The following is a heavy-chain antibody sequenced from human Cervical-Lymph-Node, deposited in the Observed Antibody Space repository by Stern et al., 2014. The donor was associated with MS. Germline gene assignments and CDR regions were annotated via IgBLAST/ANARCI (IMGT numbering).Heavy chain of an antibody. V-gene: IGHV3-30*04. D-gene: IGHD3-3*01. CDR2: ISYDGSNK. J-gene: IGHJ4*02. CDR1: GFTFSSYA. Sequence: VQLVESGGGVVQPGRSLRLSCAASGFTFSSYAMHWVRPAPGRGLEWVAVISYDGSNKFYADSVKGRFTISRDNSKNTLYLQMSSLRADDTAVYYCAKHMWNDFWSASVDYWGQGTLVTVSS. CDR3: AKHMWNDFWSASVDY.